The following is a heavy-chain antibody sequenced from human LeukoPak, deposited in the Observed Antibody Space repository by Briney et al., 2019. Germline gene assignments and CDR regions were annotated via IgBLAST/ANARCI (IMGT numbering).Heavy chain of an antibody. Sequence: GASVKVSCEVSGGPFSSSAITWVRQAPGQGLQWMGRIVPLLRITDCAQMLQGRLTVTADKSTTTVYMDLSSLNTDDTAVYYCAREGVRGTYIEIWGQGTLVTVSS. D-gene: IGHD1-26*01. CDR2: IVPLLRIT. CDR3: AREGVRGTYIEI. CDR1: GGPFSSSA. V-gene: IGHV1-69*04. J-gene: IGHJ4*02.